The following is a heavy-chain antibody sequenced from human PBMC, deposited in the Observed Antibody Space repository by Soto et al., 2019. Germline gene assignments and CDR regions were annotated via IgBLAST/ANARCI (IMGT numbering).Heavy chain of an antibody. Sequence: EAQLVESGGGLVQPGGSLRLSCAASGFTLSVYTMHWVRQSPGKGLEWISSITSSGTTISYADSVKGRFTISRDNAKSSLFLQIDTLRDEDTAVYYCARDGYSTSSDWPWFDPWGQGTLVTVSS. D-gene: IGHD6-6*01. CDR2: ITSSGTTI. CDR3: ARDGYSTSSDWPWFDP. V-gene: IGHV3-48*02. J-gene: IGHJ5*02. CDR1: GFTLSVYT.